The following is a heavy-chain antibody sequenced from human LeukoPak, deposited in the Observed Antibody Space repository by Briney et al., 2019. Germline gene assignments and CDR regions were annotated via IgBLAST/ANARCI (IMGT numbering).Heavy chain of an antibody. CDR3: AKGVDYGDYYFDY. Sequence: GGSLRLSCAASGFTFDDYAMRWVRQAPGKGLEWVSGISWNSGSIGYADSVKGRFTISRDNAKNSLYLQMNSLRAEDTALYYCAKGVDYGDYYFDYWGQGTLVTVSS. CDR1: GFTFDDYA. V-gene: IGHV3-9*01. CDR2: ISWNSGSI. J-gene: IGHJ4*02. D-gene: IGHD4-17*01.